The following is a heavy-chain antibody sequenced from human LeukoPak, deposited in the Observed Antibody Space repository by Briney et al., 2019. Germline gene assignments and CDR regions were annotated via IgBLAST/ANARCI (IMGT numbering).Heavy chain of an antibody. D-gene: IGHD6-13*01. CDR2: ISYDGSSK. V-gene: IGHV3-30*18. CDR3: AKDIDSSSWSTGAFDY. CDR1: GFTFSSYG. Sequence: GGSLRLSCAASGFTFSSYGMHWVRQAPGKGLEWVAVISYDGSSKYYADSVKGRFTISRDNSKNTLYLQMNSLRAEDTAVYYCAKDIDSSSWSTGAFDYWGQGTLVTVSS. J-gene: IGHJ4*02.